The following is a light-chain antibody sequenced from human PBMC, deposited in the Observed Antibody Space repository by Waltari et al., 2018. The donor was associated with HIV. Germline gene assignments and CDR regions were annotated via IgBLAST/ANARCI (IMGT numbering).Light chain of an antibody. Sequence: QSALTQPPAASGSPGQSVTTSCTGTSNDIGPYNYVSWYQQHPDKAPRLLIYEVNKRPSGVPGRFSGSKSGNTASLTVSGLQAEDEADYYCSSYAGSGNLLLFGGGTKVTVL. V-gene: IGLV2-8*01. CDR3: SSYAGSGNLLL. CDR1: SNDIGPYNY. J-gene: IGLJ6*01. CDR2: EVN.